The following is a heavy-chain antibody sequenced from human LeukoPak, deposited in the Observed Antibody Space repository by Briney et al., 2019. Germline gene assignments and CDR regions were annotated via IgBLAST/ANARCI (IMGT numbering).Heavy chain of an antibody. CDR2: IYYSGST. D-gene: IGHD4-17*01. V-gene: IGHV4-59*01. J-gene: IGHJ4*02. CDR3: ARAAPYGDTKGFFDY. Sequence: SESLSLTCTVSGGSISSYYWSWLRQPPGKGLEWIGYIYYSGSTNYNPSLKSRVTISVDTSKNQFSLKLSSVIAADTAVYYCARAAPYGDTKGFFDYWGQGTLVTVSS. CDR1: GGSISSYY.